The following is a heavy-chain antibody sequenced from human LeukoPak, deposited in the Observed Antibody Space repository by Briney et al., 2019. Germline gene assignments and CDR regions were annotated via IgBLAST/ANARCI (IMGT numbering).Heavy chain of an antibody. J-gene: IGHJ4*02. V-gene: IGHV3-53*01. CDR1: GFIVSSNY. Sequence: GGSLRLSCAASGFIVSSNYMSWVRQAPGKGLEWVSVIYSGGNTFYADSVKGRFTISRDNPKNTLYLQMNSLRAEDTAVYYCARDSQHLNFDYWGQGTLVTVSS. CDR3: ARDSQHLNFDY. D-gene: IGHD3-3*02. CDR2: IYSGGNT.